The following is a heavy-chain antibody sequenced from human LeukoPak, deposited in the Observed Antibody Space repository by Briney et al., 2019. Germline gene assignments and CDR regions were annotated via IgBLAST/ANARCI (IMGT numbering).Heavy chain of an antibody. V-gene: IGHV4-59*08. CDR3: ARKNFYPYWYFDV. Sequence: PSETLSLTYTVSGGSISGHYWNWIRQSPEKGLEWIGYIYDSGTANYNPSLKSRVAISIDTSKNQFSLSLNSLTAADTAIYFCARKNFYPYWYFDVWGRGTLVTVSS. D-gene: IGHD3-3*01. J-gene: IGHJ2*01. CDR1: GGSISGHY. CDR2: IYDSGTA.